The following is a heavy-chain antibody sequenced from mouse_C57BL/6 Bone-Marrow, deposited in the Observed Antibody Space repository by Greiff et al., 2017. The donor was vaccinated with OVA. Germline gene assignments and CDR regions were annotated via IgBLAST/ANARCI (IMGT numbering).Heavy chain of an antibody. D-gene: IGHD3-2*02. CDR1: GYTFTSYW. J-gene: IGHJ4*01. CDR2: IYPGSGST. Sequence: QVQLKQPGAELVKPGASVKMSCKASGYTFTSYWITWVKQRPGQGLEWIGDIYPGSGSTNYNEKFKSKATLTVDTSSSTAYMQLSSLTSEDSAVYYCARAGSSGYDYYAMDYWGQGTSVTVSS. CDR3: ARAGSSGYDYYAMDY. V-gene: IGHV1-55*01.